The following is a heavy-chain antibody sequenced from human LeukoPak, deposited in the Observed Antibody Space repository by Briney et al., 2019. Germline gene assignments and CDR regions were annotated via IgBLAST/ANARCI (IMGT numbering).Heavy chain of an antibody. Sequence: PSETLSLTCTVSGGSISSGGYYWSWIRQHPGKGLEWIGYIYYSGSTYNNPSLKSRVTISVDTSKNQFSLKLSSVTAADTAVYYCARFGMLRWPDYWGQGTLVTVSS. CDR2: IYYSGST. CDR3: ARFGMLRWPDY. CDR1: GGSISSGGYY. D-gene: IGHD4-23*01. J-gene: IGHJ4*02. V-gene: IGHV4-31*03.